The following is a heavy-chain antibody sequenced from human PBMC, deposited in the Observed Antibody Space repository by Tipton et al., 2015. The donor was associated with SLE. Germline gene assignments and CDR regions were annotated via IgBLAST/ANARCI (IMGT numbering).Heavy chain of an antibody. CDR3: ARASGSYIGY. CDR1: GFTFSSYE. D-gene: IGHD1-26*01. CDR2: ISSRGSTI. Sequence: GSLRLSCAASGFTFSSYEMNWVRRAPGKGLEWVSYISSRGSTIYYADSVKGRFTISRDNAKNSLYLQMNSLRAEDTAVYYCARASGSYIGYWGQGTLVTVSS. V-gene: IGHV3-48*03. J-gene: IGHJ4*02.